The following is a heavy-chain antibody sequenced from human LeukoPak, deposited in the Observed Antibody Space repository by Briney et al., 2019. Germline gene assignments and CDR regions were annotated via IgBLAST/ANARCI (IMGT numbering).Heavy chain of an antibody. D-gene: IGHD2-21*02. V-gene: IGHV4-59*01. CDR3: ARGVTAIYSYYYYGMDV. Sequence: SSETLSLTCTVSGGSISSYYWSWIRQPPGKGLEWIGYIYYSGSTNYNPSLKSRVTVSVDTSKNQFSLKLSSVTAADTAVYYCARGVTAIYSYYYYGMDVWGQGTTVTVSS. CDR2: IYYSGST. J-gene: IGHJ6*02. CDR1: GGSISSYY.